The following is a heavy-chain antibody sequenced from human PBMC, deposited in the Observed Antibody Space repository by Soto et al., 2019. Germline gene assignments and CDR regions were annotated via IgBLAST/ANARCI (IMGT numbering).Heavy chain of an antibody. V-gene: IGHV3-48*01. D-gene: IGHD3-22*01. J-gene: IGHJ4*02. CDR2: ISSSSSTI. CDR1: GFTFSSYS. CDR3: AREIYDSSGYYAPFDY. Sequence: PGGSLRLSCAASGFTFSSYSMNRVRQAPGKGLEWVSYISSSSSTIYYADSVRGRFTISRDNAKNSLYLQMNSLRAEDTAVYYCAREIYDSSGYYAPFDYWGQGTLVTVSS.